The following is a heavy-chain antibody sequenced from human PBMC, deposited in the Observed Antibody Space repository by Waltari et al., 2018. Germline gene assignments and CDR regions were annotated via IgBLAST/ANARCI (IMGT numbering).Heavy chain of an antibody. CDR2: ISSSSSYI. D-gene: IGHD3-16*01. CDR3: AGAGGYYYYGMDV. V-gene: IGHV3-21*01. CDR1: GFTFSSYS. Sequence: EVQLVESGGGLVKPGGSLRLSCAASGFTFSSYSMNWVRKAPGKGLEWVSSISSSSSYIYYADSVKGRFTISRDNAKNSLYLQMNSLRAEDTAVYYCAGAGGYYYYGMDVWGQGTTVTVSS. J-gene: IGHJ6*02.